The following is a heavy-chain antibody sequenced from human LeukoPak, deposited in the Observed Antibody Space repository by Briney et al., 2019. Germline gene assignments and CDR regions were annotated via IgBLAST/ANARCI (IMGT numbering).Heavy chain of an antibody. D-gene: IGHD5-24*01. CDR3: AKVRWLQYYFDN. CDR1: GFTFSSYA. V-gene: IGHV3-23*01. CDR2: ISGSTAGT. Sequence: GGCPSPSCAASGFTFSSYAMNWGRQAPGKGLEWVSAISGSTAGTRYADSVKGRFTISRDNSKNTLYLQMNSLRAEDTAVYYCAKVRWLQYYFDNGARETLVTVSS. J-gene: IGHJ4*02.